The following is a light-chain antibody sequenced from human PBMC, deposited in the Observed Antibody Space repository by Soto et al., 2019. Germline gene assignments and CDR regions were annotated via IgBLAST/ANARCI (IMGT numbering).Light chain of an antibody. J-gene: IGKJ5*01. CDR3: QHYQSGHPIT. V-gene: IGKV3-11*01. Sequence: EIVLTQSPATLSLSPGERATLSCRTSQSVSGFLAWYQQKPGQAPRLLIYDASNRAAGIPARFSGSGSGTDFTLTISSLEPEDFALYYCQHYQSGHPITFGQGTRLEIK. CDR1: QSVSGF. CDR2: DAS.